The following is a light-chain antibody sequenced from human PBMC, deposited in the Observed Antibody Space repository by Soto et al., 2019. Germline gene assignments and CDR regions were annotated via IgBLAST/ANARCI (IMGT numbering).Light chain of an antibody. CDR2: DAS. CDR1: QSVSSY. CDR3: QQRSNWPS. V-gene: IGKV3-11*01. Sequence: EIVLTQSPATLSLSPGERATLSCRASQSVSSYLAWYQQKPGKAPRLLIYDASNRATGIPARFSGSGSGTDFTLTISSLEPEDFALYYCQQRSNWPSFGPGTKVDIK. J-gene: IGKJ3*01.